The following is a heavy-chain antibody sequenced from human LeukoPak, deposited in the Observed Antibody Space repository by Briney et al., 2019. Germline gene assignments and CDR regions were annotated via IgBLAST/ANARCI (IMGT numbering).Heavy chain of an antibody. V-gene: IGHV4-4*07. Sequence: SETLSLTCTASGGSISSYYWSWIRQPAGKGLEWIGRIYTSGSTNYNPSLKSRVTMSVDTSKNQFSLKLSSVTAADTAVYYCARDKTTYYDILTGYRTDAFDIWGQGTMVTVSS. CDR3: ARDKTTYYDILTGYRTDAFDI. D-gene: IGHD3-9*01. J-gene: IGHJ3*02. CDR2: IYTSGST. CDR1: GGSISSYY.